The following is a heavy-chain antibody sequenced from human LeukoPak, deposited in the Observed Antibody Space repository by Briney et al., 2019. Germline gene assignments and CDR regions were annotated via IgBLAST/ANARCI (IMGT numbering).Heavy chain of an antibody. CDR2: ISDSGGST. D-gene: IGHD1-26*01. CDR1: GFTFSSYA. V-gene: IGHV3-23*01. CDR3: AKARTASIVGALDY. Sequence: PGGSLRLSCAASGFTFSSYAMTWVRQAPGKGLEWVSGISDSGGSTYYADSVKGRFTISRDNSKNTLYLQMNSLRAEDTAVYYCAKARTASIVGALDYWGQGTLVTVSS. J-gene: IGHJ4*02.